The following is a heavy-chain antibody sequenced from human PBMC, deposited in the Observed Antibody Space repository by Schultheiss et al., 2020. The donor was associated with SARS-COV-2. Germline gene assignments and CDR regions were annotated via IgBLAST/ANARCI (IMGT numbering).Heavy chain of an antibody. Sequence: GSLRLSCAASGFTFSSYAMHWVRQAPGKGLEWVAVISYDGSNKYYADSVKGRFTISRDNSKNTLYLQMNSLRAEDTAVYYCARDIGGIAVAGKTYYYYGMDVWGQGTTVTVSS. J-gene: IGHJ6*02. CDR2: ISYDGSNK. CDR1: GFTFSSYA. D-gene: IGHD6-19*01. CDR3: ARDIGGIAVAGKTYYYYGMDV. V-gene: IGHV3-30*01.